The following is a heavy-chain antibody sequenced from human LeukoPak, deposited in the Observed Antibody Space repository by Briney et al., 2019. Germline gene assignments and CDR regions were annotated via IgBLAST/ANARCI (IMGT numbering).Heavy chain of an antibody. V-gene: IGHV3-23*01. CDR2: ISASGGST. Sequence: GGSLRLSCAASGFTFSSSAMSWVRQVPGKGLEWVSGISASGGSTYYADSVRGRFTISRDISKNTLYLQMNSLRAEDTAVYYCAKVGRLTDFDYWGQGTLVTVSS. CDR1: GFTFSSSA. J-gene: IGHJ4*02. D-gene: IGHD7-27*01. CDR3: AKVGRLTDFDY.